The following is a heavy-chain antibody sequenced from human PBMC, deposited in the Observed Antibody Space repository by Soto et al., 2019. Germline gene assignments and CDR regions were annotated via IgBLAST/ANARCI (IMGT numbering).Heavy chain of an antibody. Sequence: SQTLSLTCAISGDSVSSNSAAWNWIRQSPSRGLEWLGRTYYRSKWYNDYAVSVKSRITINPDTSKNQFSLQLNSVTPEDTAVYYCARGPRFGELFFAPAYYYYYMDVWGKGTTVTVSS. D-gene: IGHD3-10*01. CDR3: ARGPRFGELFFAPAYYYYYMDV. J-gene: IGHJ6*03. V-gene: IGHV6-1*01. CDR1: GDSVSSNSAA. CDR2: TYYRSKWYN.